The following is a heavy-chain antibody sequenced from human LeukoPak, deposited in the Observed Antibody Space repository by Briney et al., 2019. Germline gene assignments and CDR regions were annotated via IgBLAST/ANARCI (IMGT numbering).Heavy chain of an antibody. V-gene: IGHV3-30-3*01. CDR1: GFTFSSYA. J-gene: IGHJ4*02. CDR3: AREAGCSGGSCYSGFDY. D-gene: IGHD2-15*01. CDR2: ISYDGSNR. Sequence: GRSLRLSCAASGFTFSSYAMHWVRQAPGKGLEWVAFISYDGSNRYYADSVKGRFTISRDNSKNTLYLQMNSLRAEDTAVYYCAREAGCSGGSCYSGFDYWGQGILVIVSS.